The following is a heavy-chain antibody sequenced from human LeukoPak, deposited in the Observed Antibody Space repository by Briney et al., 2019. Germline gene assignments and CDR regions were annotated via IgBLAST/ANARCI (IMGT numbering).Heavy chain of an antibody. Sequence: GGSLRLSCAASGFTFSLYGMHWVRQAPGKGLEWVAFIGYDGENKHYADSVKGRFTISRDNSKNTLPLQMNSLRTEDTAVYYCAKDGRYYDSSGYLAWGQGTLVTVSS. CDR3: AKDGRYYDSSGYLA. V-gene: IGHV3-30*02. CDR2: IGYDGENK. D-gene: IGHD3-22*01. CDR1: GFTFSLYG. J-gene: IGHJ5*02.